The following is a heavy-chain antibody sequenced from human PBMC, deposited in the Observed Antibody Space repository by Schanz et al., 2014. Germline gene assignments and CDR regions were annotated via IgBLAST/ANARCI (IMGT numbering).Heavy chain of an antibody. J-gene: IGHJ5*02. CDR1: GFTVSNNY. Sequence: VQLVESGGGLVQPGGSLRLSCAASGFTVSNNYMSWIRQAPGKGLEWVAAISNHGLNTYFGDSVKGRFTISRDNSRNTVFLQMNSLKPEDMAIYYCARVETFNYDDITLYHHFFDPWGQGTLVTVSS. CDR3: ARVETFNYDDITLYHHFFDP. D-gene: IGHD3-16*01. V-gene: IGHV3-30*03. CDR2: ISNHGLNT.